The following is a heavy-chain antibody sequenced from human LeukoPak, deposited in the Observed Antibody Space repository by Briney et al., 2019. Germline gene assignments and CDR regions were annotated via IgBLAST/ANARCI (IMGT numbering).Heavy chain of an antibody. CDR1: GYTLTELS. CDR3: ATAPGRGYYFAWFDP. Sequence: GVSVKVSCKVSGYTLTELSMHWVRQAPGKGLEWMGGFDPEDGETIYAQKFQGRVTMTEDTSTDTAYMELSSLRSEDTAVYYCATAPGRGYYFAWFDPWGQGTLVTVSS. D-gene: IGHD3-22*01. V-gene: IGHV1-24*01. J-gene: IGHJ5*02. CDR2: FDPEDGET.